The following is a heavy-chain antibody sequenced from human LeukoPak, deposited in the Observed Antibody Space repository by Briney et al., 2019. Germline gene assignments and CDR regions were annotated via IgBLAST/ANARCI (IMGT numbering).Heavy chain of an antibody. CDR3: ATTGRVIDY. V-gene: IGHV4-39*01. D-gene: IGHD1-14*01. CDR1: GGSISSSSYY. Sequence: PSETLSLTCTVSGGSISSSSYYWGWIRQPPGKALEWIGSIYYSGSTYYNPSLKSRVTISVDTSKNQVSLKLSSVTAADTAVYYCATTGRVIDYWGQGTLVTVSS. J-gene: IGHJ4*02. CDR2: IYYSGST.